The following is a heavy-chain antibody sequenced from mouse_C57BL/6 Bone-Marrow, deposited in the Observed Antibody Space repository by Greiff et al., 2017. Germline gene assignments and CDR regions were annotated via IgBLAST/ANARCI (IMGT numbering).Heavy chain of an antibody. J-gene: IGHJ4*01. CDR2: IDPSDSYT. Sequence: QVQLQQPGAELVMPGASVKLSCKASGYTFTSYWMHWVKQRPGQGLEWIGEIDPSDSYTNYNQQFKGKSTLTVDKSSSTAYMQLSSLTSEDSAVYYCARSGGDATLYYYAMDYWGQGTSVTVSS. D-gene: IGHD1-1*01. CDR3: ARSGGDATLYYYAMDY. CDR1: GYTFTSYW. V-gene: IGHV1-69*01.